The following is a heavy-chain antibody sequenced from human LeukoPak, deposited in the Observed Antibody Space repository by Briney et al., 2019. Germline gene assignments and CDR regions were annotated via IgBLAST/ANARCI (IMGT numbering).Heavy chain of an antibody. CDR1: GYTFTGYY. CDR3: ARDYDEPYYDFWSGYIWFDP. CDR2: INPNSGGT. J-gene: IGHJ5*02. Sequence: ASVKVSCKASGYTFTGYYMHWVRQAPGQGLEWMGWINPNSGGTNYAQKFQGRVTMTRDTSISTAYMELSRLRSDDTAVYYCARDYDEPYYDFWSGYIWFDPWGQGTLVTVSS. V-gene: IGHV1-2*02. D-gene: IGHD3-3*01.